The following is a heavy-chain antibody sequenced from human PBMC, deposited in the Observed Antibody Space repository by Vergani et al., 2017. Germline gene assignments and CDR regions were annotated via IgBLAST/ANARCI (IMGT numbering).Heavy chain of an antibody. V-gene: IGHV4-59*01. CDR3: ARYYDFWSGYYAHYGMDV. J-gene: IGHJ6*02. Sequence: QVQLQESGPGLVKPSETLSLTCTVSGGSISSYYWSWIRQPPGKGLEWIGYIYYSGSTNYNPSLKSRVTISVDPSKNQFSLKLSSVTAADTAVYYFARYYDFWSGYYAHYGMDVWGQGTTVTVSS. D-gene: IGHD3-3*01. CDR1: GGSISSYY. CDR2: IYYSGST.